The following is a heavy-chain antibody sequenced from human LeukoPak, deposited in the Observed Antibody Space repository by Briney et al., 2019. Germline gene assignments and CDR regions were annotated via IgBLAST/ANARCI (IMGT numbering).Heavy chain of an antibody. D-gene: IGHD3-9*01. CDR3: AKDLGRYFDY. Sequence: PGGSLRLSCAASGFTFNSYSMNWVRQAPGKGLEWVSAISGSGGSTYYADSVKGRFTISRDNSKNTLYLQMNSLRAEDTAVYYCAKDLGRYFDYWGQGTLVTVSS. J-gene: IGHJ4*02. CDR1: GFTFNSYS. CDR2: ISGSGGST. V-gene: IGHV3-23*01.